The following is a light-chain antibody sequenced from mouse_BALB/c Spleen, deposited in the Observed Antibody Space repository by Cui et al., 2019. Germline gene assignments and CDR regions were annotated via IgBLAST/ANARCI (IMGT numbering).Light chain of an antibody. Sequence: DHQLTHPTSSLSAFLGDRVTISFRANQDISNYLNWYQQKPDRSVKLLIYYTSRLHSGVPSRFSGSWSGTDYSLTISNLEQEDIATYFCQQCNTLPYTFGGGTKLEIK. CDR3: QQCNTLPYT. V-gene: IGKV10-96*01. J-gene: IGKJ2*01. CDR1: QDISNY. CDR2: YTS.